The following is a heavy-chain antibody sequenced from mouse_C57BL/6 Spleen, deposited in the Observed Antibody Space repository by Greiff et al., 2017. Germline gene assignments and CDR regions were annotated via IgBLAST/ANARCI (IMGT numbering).Heavy chain of an antibody. J-gene: IGHJ1*03. CDR1: GYTFTDYE. CDR3: TRAVYYGPHGYFDV. Sequence: VQLQQSGAELVRPGASVTLSCKASGYTFTDYEMHWVKQTPVHGLEWIGAIDPETGGTAYNQKFKGKAILTTDKSSSTAYMELRSLTSEDSAVYYCTRAVYYGPHGYFDVWGTGTTVTVSS. D-gene: IGHD1-1*01. V-gene: IGHV1-15*01. CDR2: IDPETGGT.